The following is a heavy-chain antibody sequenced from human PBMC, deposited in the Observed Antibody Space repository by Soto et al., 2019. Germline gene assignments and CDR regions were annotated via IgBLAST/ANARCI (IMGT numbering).Heavy chain of an antibody. Sequence: QVQLVQSGAEVKKPGASVRVSCKASGYSFTSFDINWVRQASGQGLEWVGWMNPNTGDTVFVQNFQGRASMTRNTSLSTGFMEVSGLKVEDTAVYYCARGRGGATGGRLDYWGQGTPVIVSP. CDR1: GYSFTSFD. D-gene: IGHD2-8*02. CDR3: ARGRGGATGGRLDY. V-gene: IGHV1-8*01. CDR2: MNPNTGDT. J-gene: IGHJ4*02.